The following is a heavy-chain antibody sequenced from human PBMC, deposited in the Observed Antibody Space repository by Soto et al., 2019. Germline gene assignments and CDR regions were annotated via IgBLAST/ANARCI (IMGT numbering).Heavy chain of an antibody. CDR2: ISSSSSYI. Sequence: EVQLVESGGGLVKPGGSLRLSCAASGFTFSSYSMNWVRQAPGKGLEWVSSISSSSSYIYYADSVKGRFTISRDNAKNSRYLQMTSLRAEDTAVYYCAREMYSSSWNPTVVNWFDPWGQGTLVTVSS. CDR3: AREMYSSSWNPTVVNWFDP. D-gene: IGHD6-13*01. V-gene: IGHV3-21*01. CDR1: GFTFSSYS. J-gene: IGHJ5*02.